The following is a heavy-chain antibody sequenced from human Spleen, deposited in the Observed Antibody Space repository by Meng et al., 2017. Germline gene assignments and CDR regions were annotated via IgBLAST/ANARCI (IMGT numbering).Heavy chain of an antibody. D-gene: IGHD1-26*01. CDR2: ISYDGSNK. V-gene: IGHV3-30*07. CDR1: GFTFSSYA. Sequence: GESLKISCAASGFTFSSYAMHWVRQAPGKGLEWVAVISYDGSNKYYADSVKGRFTISRDNAKNSLYLQMNSLRAEDTALYYCARGRGAGADYYYGMDVWGQGTTVTVSS. J-gene: IGHJ6*02. CDR3: ARGRGAGADYYYGMDV.